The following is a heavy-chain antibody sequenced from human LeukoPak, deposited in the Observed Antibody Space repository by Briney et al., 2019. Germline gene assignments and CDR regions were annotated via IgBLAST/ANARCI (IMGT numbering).Heavy chain of an antibody. Sequence: SETLSLTRTVSGGSLSSYYWSWIRQPPGKGLGWVGYIYYSGSTNHNPSLKSRVTISVDTSKDQFSLKLSSVTAADTAVYYCARQQLSQLYYFDCWGEGTLVIVSA. D-gene: IGHD6-13*01. CDR2: IYYSGST. CDR3: ARQQLSQLYYFDC. V-gene: IGHV4-59*01. CDR1: GGSLSSYY. J-gene: IGHJ4*02.